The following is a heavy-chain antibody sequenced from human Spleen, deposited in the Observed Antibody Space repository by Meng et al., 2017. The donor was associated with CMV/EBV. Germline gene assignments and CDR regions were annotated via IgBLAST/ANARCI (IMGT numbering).Heavy chain of an antibody. Sequence: GSLRLSCTVSGASISSNYWSWNRRPPGKGLQYIGSISHNGYIDYNPSLKSRVTISLDTSRNQLSLRLTSVTAADTAMYYCAREGTNYYYGMDVWGQGTTVTVSS. CDR3: AREGTNYYYGMDV. J-gene: IGHJ6*02. CDR1: GASISSNY. CDR2: ISHNGYI. V-gene: IGHV4-59*01. D-gene: IGHD2-2*01.